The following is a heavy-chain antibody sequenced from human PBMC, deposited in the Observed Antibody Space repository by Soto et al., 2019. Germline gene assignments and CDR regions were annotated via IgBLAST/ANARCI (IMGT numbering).Heavy chain of an antibody. Sequence: QVQLQESGPGLVKPSQTLSLTCTVSGGSISSGDYYWRWIRQPPGKGLEWIGYIYYSGSTYYNPSLKSRVTISVDTSKNQFALKLSSVTAADTAVYYCARVEMATKEFHYWGQGTLVTVSS. J-gene: IGHJ4*02. V-gene: IGHV4-30-4*01. CDR2: IYYSGST. CDR1: GGSISSGDYY. CDR3: ARVEMATKEFHY. D-gene: IGHD5-12*01.